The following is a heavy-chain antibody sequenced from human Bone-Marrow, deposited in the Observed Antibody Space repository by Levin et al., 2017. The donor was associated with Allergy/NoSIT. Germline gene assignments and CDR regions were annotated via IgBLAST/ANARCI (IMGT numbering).Heavy chain of an antibody. V-gene: IGHV4-59*01. CDR1: GDSLTSGY. CDR2: IYYSGST. CDR3: ARDWGYCSSSTCPRKGGYYYYGMDV. Sequence: PSETLSLTCTVSGDSLTSGYWSWIRQPPGKGLEWIGYIYYSGSTNYNPSLQSRVTISVDTSKNQFSLKLTSVTAADTAVYYCARDWGYCSSSTCPRKGGYYYYGMDVWGRGTTVTVSS. D-gene: IGHD2-2*01. J-gene: IGHJ6*02.